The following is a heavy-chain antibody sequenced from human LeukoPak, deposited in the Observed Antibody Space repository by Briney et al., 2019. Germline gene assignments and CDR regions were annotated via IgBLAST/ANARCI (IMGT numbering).Heavy chain of an antibody. CDR2: ISGSGGST. CDR1: GFTFSSYA. V-gene: IGHV3-23*01. D-gene: IGHD3-3*01. J-gene: IGHJ6*02. CDR3: AKDTIFGVVNHYGMDV. Sequence: PGGSLRLSCAASGFTFSSYAMSWVRQAPGKGLEWVSAISGSGGSTYYADSVKGRFTISRDNSKNTLYLQMNSLRAEDTAVYYCAKDTIFGVVNHYGMDVWGQGTTVTVSS.